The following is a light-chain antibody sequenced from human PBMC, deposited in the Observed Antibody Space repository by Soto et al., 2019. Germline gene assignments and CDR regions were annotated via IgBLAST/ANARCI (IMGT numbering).Light chain of an antibody. CDR3: QQYNSYSWT. V-gene: IGKV1-5*03. CDR2: KAS. J-gene: IGKJ1*01. CDR1: QSISSW. Sequence: DIQMTQSPSTLSASVVDRVTITCRASQSISSWLAWYQQKPGKAHKLLIYKASSLESGVPSRFSGSGSGTEFTLTISSLQPDDVATYYCQQYNSYSWTFGQGTKVDI.